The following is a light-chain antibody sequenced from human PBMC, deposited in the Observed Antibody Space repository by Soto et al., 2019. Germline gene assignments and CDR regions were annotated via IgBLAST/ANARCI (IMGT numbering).Light chain of an antibody. V-gene: IGKV3D-15*01. Sequence: EILFTESPDLLSVSPGERDSLSCRASQTFGASLVWYQQKNGQAPRILLYRISTRATGIPARFSGSGSGTEFTPTINRLQSEDFEVYYCQQHYQWPITFGQGTRLEIK. CDR2: RIS. CDR3: QQHYQWPIT. J-gene: IGKJ5*01. CDR1: QTFGAS.